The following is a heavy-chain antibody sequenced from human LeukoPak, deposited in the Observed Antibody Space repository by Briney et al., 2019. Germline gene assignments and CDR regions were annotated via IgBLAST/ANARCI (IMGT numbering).Heavy chain of an antibody. CDR1: GGTFSSYA. D-gene: IGHD3-3*01. V-gene: IGHV1-69*05. Sequence: GASVKVSCKASGGTFSSYAISWVRQAPGQGLEWMGGIIPIFGTANYAQKFQGRVTITTDESTSTAYMELSSLRSEDTAVYYCARCDFWSGYQFRYYYMDVWGKGTAVTVSS. CDR2: IIPIFGTA. CDR3: ARCDFWSGYQFRYYYMDV. J-gene: IGHJ6*03.